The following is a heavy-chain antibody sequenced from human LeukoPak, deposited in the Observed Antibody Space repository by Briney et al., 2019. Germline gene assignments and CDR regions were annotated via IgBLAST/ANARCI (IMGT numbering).Heavy chain of an antibody. CDR3: TRIGVPAAAGYYYYYYMDV. D-gene: IGHD2-2*01. CDR1: GFTFGDYA. V-gene: IGHV3-49*04. CDR2: IRSKAYGGTT. J-gene: IGHJ6*03. Sequence: GGSLRLSCTASGFTFGDYAMSWVRQAPGKGLEWVGFIRSKAYGGTTEYAASVKGRFTISRDDSKSIAYLQMNSLKTEDTAVYYSTRIGVPAAAGYYYYYYMDVWGKGTTVTISS.